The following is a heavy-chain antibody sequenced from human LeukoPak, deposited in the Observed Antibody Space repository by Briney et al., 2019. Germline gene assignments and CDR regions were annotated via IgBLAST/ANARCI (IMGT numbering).Heavy chain of an antibody. CDR2: ISSSNSTI. V-gene: IGHV3-48*02. CDR3: ARRDCSSTSCFYSFDY. J-gene: IGHJ4*02. CDR1: GFTFSSYS. D-gene: IGHD2-2*01. Sequence: PGGSLRLSCAASGFTFSSYSMNWVRQAPGKGLEWVSYISSSNSTIYYADSVKGRFTVSRDNAKNSLYLQMNSLRDEDTAVYYCARRDCSSTSCFYSFDYWGQGTLVTVSS.